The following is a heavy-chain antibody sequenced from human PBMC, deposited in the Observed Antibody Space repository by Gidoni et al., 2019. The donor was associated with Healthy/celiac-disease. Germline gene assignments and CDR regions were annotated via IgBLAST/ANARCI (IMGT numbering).Heavy chain of an antibody. CDR1: GFTFSSYG. CDR2: ISYDGSNK. CDR3: AKDRENYDFWTPTDY. V-gene: IGHV3-30*18. Sequence: SGGGVVQPGRSLRLSCAASGFTFSSYGMHWVRQAPGKGLEWVAVISYDGSNKYYADSVKGRFTISRVNSKNTLYLQMNSLRAEDTAVYYCAKDRENYDFWTPTDYWGQGTLVTVSS. J-gene: IGHJ4*02. D-gene: IGHD3-3*01.